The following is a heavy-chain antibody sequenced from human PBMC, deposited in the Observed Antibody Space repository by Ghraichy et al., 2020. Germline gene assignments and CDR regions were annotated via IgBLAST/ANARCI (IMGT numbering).Heavy chain of an antibody. CDR3: ARYPKIRGTYDAFDV. J-gene: IGHJ3*01. CDR2: MSCTGIT. CDR1: GGSICSGSHY. V-gene: IGHV4-39*01. D-gene: IGHD1-26*01. Sequence: SETLSLTCTVSGGSICSGSHYWGWIRQPPGKGLEWIGSMSCTGITYYKSSLGSRVTMSVDMPKNQLSLTLNSVTTADTAVYYCARYPKIRGTYDAFDVWGQGTMVTVSS.